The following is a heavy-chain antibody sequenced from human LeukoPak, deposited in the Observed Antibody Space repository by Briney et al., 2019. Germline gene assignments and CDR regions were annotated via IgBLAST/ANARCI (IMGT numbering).Heavy chain of an antibody. CDR3: ARDSGEVPDY. J-gene: IGHJ4*02. V-gene: IGHV1-2*02. CDR2: INPNSGDT. D-gene: IGHD3-10*01. CDR1: GYTFTAYY. Sequence: ASVKVSCKASGYTFTAYYIHWVRQAPGQGLEWMGWINPNSGDTNYAQKFQGRVTMTRDTSISTAYMELDRLRFDDTAVYYCARDSGEVPDYWGQGTLVTVSS.